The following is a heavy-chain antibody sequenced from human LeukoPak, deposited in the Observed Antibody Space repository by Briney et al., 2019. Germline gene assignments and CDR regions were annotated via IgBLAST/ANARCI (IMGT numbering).Heavy chain of an antibody. CDR1: GFTFSSYW. Sequence: GGSLRLSCAASGFTFSSYWMSWVRQAPGKGLEWVANIKTNGSGKYYVDSVKGRFTISRDNAKNSLYLQMNSLRAEDRAVYYCARDTRRYYDFWSGYSYNWFDPWGQGTLVTVSS. V-gene: IGHV3-7*01. CDR2: IKTNGSGK. J-gene: IGHJ5*02. CDR3: ARDTRRYYDFWSGYSYNWFDP. D-gene: IGHD3-3*01.